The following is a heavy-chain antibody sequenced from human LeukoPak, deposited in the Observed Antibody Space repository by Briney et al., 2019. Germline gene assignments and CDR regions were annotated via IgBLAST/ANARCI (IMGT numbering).Heavy chain of an antibody. Sequence: SETLSLTCTVSGGSISSGSYYWSWIRQPAGKGLEWIGRIYTSGSTNYNPSLKSRVTISVDTSKNQFSLELSSVTAADTAVYDCARARYYDSSGYYSTLGAFDIWGQGTMVTVSS. CDR2: IYTSGST. J-gene: IGHJ3*02. V-gene: IGHV4-61*02. CDR3: ARARYYDSSGYYSTLGAFDI. CDR1: GGSISSGSYY. D-gene: IGHD3-22*01.